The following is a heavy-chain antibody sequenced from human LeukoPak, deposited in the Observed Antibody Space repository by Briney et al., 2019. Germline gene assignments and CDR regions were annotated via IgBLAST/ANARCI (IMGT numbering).Heavy chain of an antibody. CDR1: GYTFTSYD. CDR2: MNPNSGNI. CDR3: ARGNAGAYYYYYYMDV. Sequence: ASVKVSCKASGYTFTSYDINWVRQATGQGLEWMGWMNPNSGNIGYAQKFQGRVTMTRNTSISTAYMELSSLRSEDTAVYYCARGNAGAYYYYYYMDVWGKGTTVTVSS. J-gene: IGHJ6*03. V-gene: IGHV1-8*01. D-gene: IGHD7-27*01.